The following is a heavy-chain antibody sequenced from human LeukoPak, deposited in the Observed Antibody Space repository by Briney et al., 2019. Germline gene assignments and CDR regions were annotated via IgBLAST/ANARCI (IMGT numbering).Heavy chain of an antibody. CDR3: AKDLAGCSDS. J-gene: IGHJ4*02. CDR2: ITGSGGST. V-gene: IGHV3-23*01. D-gene: IGHD2-8*01. CDR1: GFTFSSFP. Sequence: GGSLRLSCAASGFTFSSFPMTWVRLAPGKGLEWVSTITGSGGSTYYAESVKGRFTISRDNSKDTLYLQMNSLRGEDTALYYCAKDLAGCSDSWGQGTMVTVSS.